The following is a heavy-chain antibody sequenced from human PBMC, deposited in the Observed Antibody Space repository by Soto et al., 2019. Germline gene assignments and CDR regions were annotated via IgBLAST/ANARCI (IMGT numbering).Heavy chain of an antibody. CDR2: IYPGDSET. D-gene: IGHD6-13*01. J-gene: IGHJ4*02. V-gene: IGHV5-51*01. CDR3: ARTFSSNWFYFDY. CDR1: GYSFTNHW. Sequence: GESLKISCKGSGYSFTNHWIGWVRHLPGRGLEWMGIIYPGDSETKYNPSFEGQVSLSVDKSLSTAYLQWSSLKASDTAMYYCARTFSSNWFYFDYWGQGNLVTVSS.